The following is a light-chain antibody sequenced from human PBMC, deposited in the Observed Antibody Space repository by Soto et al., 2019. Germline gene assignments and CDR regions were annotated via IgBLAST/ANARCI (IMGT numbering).Light chain of an antibody. Sequence: EMVLTRSRGTLSLAPGERATLSCWGSQSVSNNYLAWYQQKPGQAPRLLIYGASNRATGIPDRFSGSGSGIDFTLTISRLEPEDFVVYYCQQYGSSGTFGQGPKV. CDR1: QSVSNNY. J-gene: IGKJ1*01. CDR2: GAS. CDR3: QQYGSSGT. V-gene: IGKV3-20*01.